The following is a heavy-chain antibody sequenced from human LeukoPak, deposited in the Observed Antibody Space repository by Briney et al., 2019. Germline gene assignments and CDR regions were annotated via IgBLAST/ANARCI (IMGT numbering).Heavy chain of an antibody. Sequence: TGGSLRLSCAASGFTVSSNYMSWVRQAPGKGLEWVSVIYSGGSTYYADSVKGRFTISRHNSKNTLYLQMNSLRAEDTAVYYCARVVPAARFDHWGQGTLVTVSS. CDR2: IYSGGST. J-gene: IGHJ4*02. D-gene: IGHD2-2*01. CDR1: GFTVSSNY. CDR3: ARVVPAARFDH. V-gene: IGHV3-53*04.